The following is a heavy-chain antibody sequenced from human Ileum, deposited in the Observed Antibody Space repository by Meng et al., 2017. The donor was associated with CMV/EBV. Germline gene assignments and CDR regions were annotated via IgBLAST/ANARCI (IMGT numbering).Heavy chain of an antibody. J-gene: IGHJ4*02. D-gene: IGHD4-17*01. Sequence: SCKASGYTLTSYAMHWVRQAPGQGLEWMGWINGANGNTKYSQKFQDRVTFTRDTSANTAYMEMRSLRSEDTAVYYCARIESGAHFDSWGQG. V-gene: IGHV1-3*01. CDR1: GYTLTSYA. CDR3: ARIESGAHFDS. CDR2: INGANGNT.